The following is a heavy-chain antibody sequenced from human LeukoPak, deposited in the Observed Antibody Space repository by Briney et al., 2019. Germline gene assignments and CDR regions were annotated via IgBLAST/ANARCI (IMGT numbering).Heavy chain of an antibody. J-gene: IGHJ3*02. CDR1: GFTFSSYA. V-gene: IGHV3-23*01. Sequence: GGSLRLSCAASGFTFSSYAMSWVRQAPGKGLEWVSAISGSGGSTYYADSVKGRFTISRDNSKNTLYLQMNSLRAEDTAVYYCAKDIVSHRKRNDAFNIWGKGTMVTVSS. CDR2: ISGSGGST. D-gene: IGHD3-16*02. CDR3: AKDIVSHRKRNDAFNI.